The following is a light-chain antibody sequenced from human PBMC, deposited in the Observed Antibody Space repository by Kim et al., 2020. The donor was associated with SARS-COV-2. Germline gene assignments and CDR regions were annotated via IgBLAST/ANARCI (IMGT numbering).Light chain of an antibody. CDR3: GADHGSGSSFVWV. J-gene: IGLJ3*02. CDR2: VDAGGIVG. CDR1: SGYSHYK. V-gene: IGLV9-49*01. Sequence: CTLSSGYSHYKVDWYQQTPDKGPRFVMRVDAGGIVGSEGVGNPDRFSVLGSGLSRYLTIKNIQEEDESDYHCGADHGSGSSFVWVFGGGTQLTVL.